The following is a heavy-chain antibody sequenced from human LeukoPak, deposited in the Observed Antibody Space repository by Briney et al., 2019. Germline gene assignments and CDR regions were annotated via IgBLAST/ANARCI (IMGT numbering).Heavy chain of an antibody. V-gene: IGHV4-59*12. CDR3: ARDRGGTERWFDP. CDR2: IYYSGST. Sequence: SETLSLTCTVSGGSISSYYWSWIRQPPGKGLEWIGYIYYSGSTYYNPSLKSRVTISIDTSNNQFSLKLSSVTATDTAVYYCARDRGGTERWFDPWGQGTLVTVSS. J-gene: IGHJ5*02. CDR1: GGSISSYY. D-gene: IGHD1-1*01.